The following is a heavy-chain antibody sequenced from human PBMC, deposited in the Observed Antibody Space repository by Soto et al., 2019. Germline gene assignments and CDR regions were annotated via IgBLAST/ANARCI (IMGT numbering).Heavy chain of an antibody. CDR1: GYTFTSYA. Sequence: ASVKVSCKASGYTFTSYAMHWVRQAPGQRLEWMGWINAGNGNTKYAQKFQGRVTITRDTAATTAYMELSSLRSEDTAVYYCASESSGGEFDYWGQGTLVTVSS. J-gene: IGHJ4*02. CDR2: INAGNGNT. D-gene: IGHD2-15*01. V-gene: IGHV1-3*01. CDR3: ASESSGGEFDY.